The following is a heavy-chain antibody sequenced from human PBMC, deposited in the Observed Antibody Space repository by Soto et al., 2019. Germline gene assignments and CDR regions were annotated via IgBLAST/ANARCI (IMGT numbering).Heavy chain of an antibody. CDR2: FDPEDGET. J-gene: IGHJ3*02. D-gene: IGHD2-2*01. CDR1: GYTLTELS. CDR3: ATGIDSSGGIVVVPAAYDI. V-gene: IGHV1-24*01. Sequence: ASVKVSCKVSGYTLTELSMHWVRQAPGKGLEWMGGFDPEDGETIYAQKFQGRVTMTEDTSTDTAYMELSSLRSEDTAVYYCATGIDSSGGIVVVPAAYDIWGQGTMVTVSS.